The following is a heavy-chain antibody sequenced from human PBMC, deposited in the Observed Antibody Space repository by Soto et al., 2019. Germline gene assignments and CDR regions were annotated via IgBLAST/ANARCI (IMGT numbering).Heavy chain of an antibody. J-gene: IGHJ6*01. V-gene: IGHV1-69*01. Sequence: SLQVSCASSGGTFSSYAISWVRQAPGQGLEWMGGIIPIFGTANYAQKFQGRVTITADESTSTAYMELSGLRSEDTAVYFCARKGRDVYSHEYYYGMFVWGQGTTVTVFS. D-gene: IGHD1-26*01. CDR2: IIPIFGTA. CDR3: ARKGRDVYSHEYYYGMFV. CDR1: GGTFSSYA.